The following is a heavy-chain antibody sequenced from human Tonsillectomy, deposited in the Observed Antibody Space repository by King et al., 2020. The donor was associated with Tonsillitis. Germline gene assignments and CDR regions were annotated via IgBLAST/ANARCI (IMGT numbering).Heavy chain of an antibody. CDR1: GFIFEDYT. CDR3: AKAIFGVVTAFDY. J-gene: IGHJ4*02. Sequence: VQLVASGGGLVQPGRSLRLSCAASGFIFEDYTLHWVRQAPGKGLEWVSGINWNSGTIGYADSVKGRFTISRDNAKNSLYLQMSSLRAEDTALYYCAKAIFGVVTAFDYWGQGTLVTVSS. D-gene: IGHD3-3*01. CDR2: INWNSGTI. V-gene: IGHV3-9*01.